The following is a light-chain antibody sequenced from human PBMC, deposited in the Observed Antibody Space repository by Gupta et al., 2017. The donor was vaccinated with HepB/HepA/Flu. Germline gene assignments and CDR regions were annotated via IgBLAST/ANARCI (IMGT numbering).Light chain of an antibody. Sequence: DIVMTQSPLSLPVTPGEPASISCRPSQSLLHSNGYNYLDWYLQKPGQSPQLLIYLGSNRASGVPDRFSGSGSGTDFTLKISRVEAEDVGVYYCMQALQTPVFTFGPGTEVDIK. CDR2: LGS. CDR3: MQALQTPVFT. CDR1: QSLLHSNGYNY. V-gene: IGKV2-28*01. J-gene: IGKJ3*01.